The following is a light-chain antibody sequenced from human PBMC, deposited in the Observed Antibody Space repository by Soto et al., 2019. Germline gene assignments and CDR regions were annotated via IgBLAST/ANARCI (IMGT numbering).Light chain of an antibody. CDR2: EVS. J-gene: IGLJ1*01. Sequence: QSVLTQPASVSGSPGQSITISCTGTSSDVGGYNYVSWYQQHPGKAPILMIYEVSNRPSGVSNRFSGSKSGNTASLTTSGLQAEDEAYYYCSSYTSSSTRVFGTGTQVTVL. CDR3: SSYTSSSTRV. V-gene: IGLV2-14*01. CDR1: SSDVGGYNY.